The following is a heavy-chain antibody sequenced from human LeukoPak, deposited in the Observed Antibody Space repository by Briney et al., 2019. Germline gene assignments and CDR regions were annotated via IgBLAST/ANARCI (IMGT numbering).Heavy chain of an antibody. CDR2: IYHSGST. J-gene: IGHJ6*02. D-gene: IGHD3-10*01. V-gene: IGHV4-30-2*01. CDR3: ARVVTAANYYYYYGMDV. Sequence: SQTLSLTCAVSGGSISSGGYSWSWIRQPPGKGLEWNGYIYHSGSTYYNPSLKSRVTISVDRSKNQFSLKLSSVTAADTAVYYCARVVTAANYYYYYGMDVWGQGTTVTVSS. CDR1: GGSISSGGYS.